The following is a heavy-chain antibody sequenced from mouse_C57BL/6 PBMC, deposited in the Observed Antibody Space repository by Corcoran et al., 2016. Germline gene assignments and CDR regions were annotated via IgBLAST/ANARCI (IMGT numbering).Heavy chain of an antibody. V-gene: IGHV1-81*01. Sequence: QVQLQQSGAELARPGASVKLSCKASGYTFTSYGISWVKQRTGQGLEWIGEIYPRSGNTYYNEKFKGKATLTADKSSSTAYMELRSLTSEDSAVYVCARSPTYYDYEGGCAYWGQGTLVTVSA. CDR3: ARSPTYYDYEGGCAY. CDR2: IYPRSGNT. CDR1: GYTFTSYG. D-gene: IGHD2-4*01. J-gene: IGHJ3*01.